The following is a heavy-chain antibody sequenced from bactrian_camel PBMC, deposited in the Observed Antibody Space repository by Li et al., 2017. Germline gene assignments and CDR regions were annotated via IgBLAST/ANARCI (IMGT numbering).Heavy chain of an antibody. V-gene: IGHV3S54*01. D-gene: IGHD2*01. J-gene: IGHJ4*01. Sequence: HVQLVESGGGLVQPGGSLRLSCAASGHTDSGNVMGWFRQVPGKEREGVAAIYTTVGRTYYANSVKGRFTISRDNVKNTLYLQLDSLKTEDTATYYCARSGLFVSGGSLYPSPEFDYWGQGTQVTVS. CDR2: IYTTVGRT. CDR1: GHTDSGNV. CDR3: ARSGLFVSGGSLYPSPEFDY.